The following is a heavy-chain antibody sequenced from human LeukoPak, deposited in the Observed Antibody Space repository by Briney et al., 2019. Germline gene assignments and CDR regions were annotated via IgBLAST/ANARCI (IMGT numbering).Heavy chain of an antibody. CDR1: GYTFTDYY. Sequence: ASVKVSCKASGYTFTDYYIHWVRQAPGQGPEWMGWINPNSDYTFYAQKFQGRVTLTRDTSISTVYMELTTLTSDDTALYYCAVAPGDYWGQGTLVSVSA. CDR2: INPNSDYT. V-gene: IGHV1-2*02. D-gene: IGHD2-21*01. CDR3: AVAPGDY. J-gene: IGHJ4*02.